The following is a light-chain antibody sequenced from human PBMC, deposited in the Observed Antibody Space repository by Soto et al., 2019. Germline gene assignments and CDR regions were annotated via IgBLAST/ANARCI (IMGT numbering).Light chain of an antibody. J-gene: IGKJ3*01. V-gene: IGKV3-20*01. CDR1: QTISNSF. Sequence: EIVLTQSPGTLSLSPGERATLSCRASQTISNSFLAWYQQKPGQAPRLLIYRASRRAPGIPDRFSGSGSWTDFTLTISRLEPEDFAVYYCHQFGSSPLDTFGPGTKVEIK. CDR3: HQFGSSPLDT. CDR2: RAS.